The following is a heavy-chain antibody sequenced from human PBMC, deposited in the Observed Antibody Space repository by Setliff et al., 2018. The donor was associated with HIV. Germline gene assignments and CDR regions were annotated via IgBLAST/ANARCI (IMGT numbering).Heavy chain of an antibody. CDR1: GYTFATYG. Sequence: ASVKVSCKASGYTFATYGISWVRQAPGQGLEWMGWISPYNGNTNYAQKVQGRVTMTTDTSTSTAYMELRSLRSDDTALYYCARVRNHLAVSPWYSHMDVWGKGTTVTVSS. V-gene: IGHV1-18*01. CDR2: ISPYNGNT. CDR3: ARVRNHLAVSPWYSHMDV. D-gene: IGHD6-19*01. J-gene: IGHJ6*03.